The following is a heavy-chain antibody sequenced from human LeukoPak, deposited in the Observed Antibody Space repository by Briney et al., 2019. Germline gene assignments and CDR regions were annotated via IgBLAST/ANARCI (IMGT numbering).Heavy chain of an antibody. CDR1: GYSISSGYY. J-gene: IGHJ4*02. V-gene: IGHV4-38-2*02. CDR2: IYHSGST. CDR3: ARVPGYCTNGVSRPPYPTNYFDY. D-gene: IGHD2-8*01. Sequence: SETLSLTCTVSGYSISSGYYWGWIRQPPGKGLEWIGSIYHSGSTYYNPSLKSRVTISVDTSKNQFSLKLSSVTAADTAVYYCARVPGYCTNGVSRPPYPTNYFDYWGQGTLVTVSS.